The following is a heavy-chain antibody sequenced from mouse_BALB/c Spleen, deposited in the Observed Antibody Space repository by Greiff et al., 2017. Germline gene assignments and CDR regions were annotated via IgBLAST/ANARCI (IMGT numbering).Heavy chain of an antibody. J-gene: IGHJ3*01. CDR2: ISSGGSYT. V-gene: IGHV5-9-4*01. CDR3: ARLYYDYDGFAY. Sequence: EVKLVESGGGLVKPGGSLKLSCAASGFTFSSYAMSWVRQSPEKRLEWVAEISSGGSYTYYPDTVTGRFTISRDNAKNTLYLEMSSLRSEDTAMYYCARLYYDYDGFAYWGQGTLVTVSA. D-gene: IGHD2-4*01. CDR1: GFTFSSYA.